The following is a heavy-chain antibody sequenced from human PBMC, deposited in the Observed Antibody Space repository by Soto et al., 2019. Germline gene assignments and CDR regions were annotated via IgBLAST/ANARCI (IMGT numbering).Heavy chain of an antibody. CDR1: GFTFSSYA. D-gene: IGHD3-9*01. J-gene: IGHJ3*02. CDR3: ARDPNYDILTTYYRQGDAFDI. Sequence: QVQLVESGGGVVQPGRSLRLSCAASGFTFSSYAMHWVRQAPGKGLEWVAVISYDGSNKYYADSVKGRFTLSRDNSKNRLYLQMNSLRAEDSAVYYCARDPNYDILTTYYRQGDAFDIWGQGTMVSVSS. CDR2: ISYDGSNK. V-gene: IGHV3-30-3*01.